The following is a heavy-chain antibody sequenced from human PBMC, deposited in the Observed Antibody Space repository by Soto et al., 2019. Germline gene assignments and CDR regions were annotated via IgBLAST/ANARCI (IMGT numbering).Heavy chain of an antibody. J-gene: IGHJ4*02. CDR2: IYYSGST. Sequence: PSETLSLTCTVSGGSISSSYWSWIRQPPGKGLEWIGYIYYSGSTNYNPSLKSRVTISVDTSKNQFSLKLISVTAADTAVYYCASSSGWSTSNFDRWGQGALVTVS. CDR1: GGSISSSY. CDR3: ASSSGWSTSNFDR. D-gene: IGHD6-19*01. V-gene: IGHV4-59*08.